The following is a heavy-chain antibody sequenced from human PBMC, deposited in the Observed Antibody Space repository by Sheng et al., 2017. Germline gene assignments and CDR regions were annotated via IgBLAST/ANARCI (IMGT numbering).Heavy chain of an antibody. J-gene: IGHJ4*02. CDR3: ASQTSGSYYGGFDY. V-gene: IGHV4-39*07. Sequence: QLQLQESGPGLVKPSETLSLTCTVSGGSISSSSYYWGWIRQPPGKGLEWIGSIYYSGSTYYNPSLKSRVTISVDTSKNQFSLKLSSVTAADTAVYYCASQTSGSYYGGFDYWGQGTLVTVSS. CDR2: IYYSGST. D-gene: IGHD1-26*01. CDR1: GGSISSSSYY.